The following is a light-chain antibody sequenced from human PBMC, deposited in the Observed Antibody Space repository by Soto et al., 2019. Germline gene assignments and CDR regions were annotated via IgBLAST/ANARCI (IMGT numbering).Light chain of an antibody. Sequence: QPVLTQSPSASASLGASVKLTCTLSSGHSSYAIAWHQQQPEKGPRHLMKLNSDGRHTKGDGIPDRFSGSSSGAERYLTISSLQSEDEADYYCQTWGTGSWVFGGGTKVTVL. CDR3: QTWGTGSWV. V-gene: IGLV4-69*01. J-gene: IGLJ3*02. CDR2: LNSDGRH. CDR1: SGHSSYA.